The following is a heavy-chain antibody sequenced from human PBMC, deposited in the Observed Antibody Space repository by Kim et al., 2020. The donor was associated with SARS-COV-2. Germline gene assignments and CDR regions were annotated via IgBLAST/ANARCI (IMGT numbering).Heavy chain of an antibody. J-gene: IGHJ3*02. CDR2: FESGGSNT. CDR1: GFIFSDYW. Sequence: GGSLRLSCAASGFIFSDYWMHWVRQAPGKGLVWVSCFESGGSNTRYADSVKGRFTISRDNAKNTLYLQMDSLRAEDTAVYYCARGGVPYAFDIWGRGTMVTVSS. CDR3: ARGGVPYAFDI. V-gene: IGHV3-74*01. D-gene: IGHD3-16*01.